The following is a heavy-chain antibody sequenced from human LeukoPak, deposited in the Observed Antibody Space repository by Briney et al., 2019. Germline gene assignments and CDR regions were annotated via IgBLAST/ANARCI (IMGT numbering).Heavy chain of an antibody. CDR2: ISDSGANT. J-gene: IGHJ2*01. D-gene: IGHD6-19*01. Sequence: GGSLRLSCAASGFTFGTYAMSWVRQAPGKGLEWASTISDSGANTYYADSVRGRFTISRDNSKNTLYLQKNSLRADDTAIYYCAKSMTLQWRGFFDLWGRGTHVTVSS. V-gene: IGHV3-23*01. CDR3: AKSMTLQWRGFFDL. CDR1: GFTFGTYA.